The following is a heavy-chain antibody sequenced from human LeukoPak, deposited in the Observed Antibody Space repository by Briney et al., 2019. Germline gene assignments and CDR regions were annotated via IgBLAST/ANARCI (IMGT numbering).Heavy chain of an antibody. V-gene: IGHV4-34*01. CDR2: INHSGST. CDR1: GGSFSGYY. CDR3: ARGSNYYYYGMDV. J-gene: IGHJ6*02. Sequence: SETLSLTCAVYGGSFSGYYWSWIRQPPGKGLEWIGEINHSGSTNYNPSLKSRVTISVDTSKNQFSLKLSSVTAADTAVYYCARGSNYYYYGMDVWGQGTTVAVSS.